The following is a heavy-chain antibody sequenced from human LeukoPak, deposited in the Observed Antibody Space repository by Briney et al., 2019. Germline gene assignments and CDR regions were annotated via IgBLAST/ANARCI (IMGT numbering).Heavy chain of an antibody. D-gene: IGHD2-15*01. Sequence: SETLSLTCTVSGGSISSYYWSWIRQPAGKGLEWIGRIYTSGSTNYNPSLKSRVTMSVDTSKNQFSLKLSSVTAADTAVYYCAREPGYCSGGSCYVERLADYWGQGTLVTVSS. V-gene: IGHV4-4*07. CDR2: IYTSGST. CDR3: AREPGYCSGGSCYVERLADY. CDR1: GGSISSYY. J-gene: IGHJ4*02.